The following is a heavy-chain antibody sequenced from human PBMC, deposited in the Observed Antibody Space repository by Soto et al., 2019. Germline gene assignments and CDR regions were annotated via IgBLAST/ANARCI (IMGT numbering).Heavy chain of an antibody. CDR2: ISANNGDT. V-gene: IGHV1-18*04. Sequence: ASVKVSCKAAGYNFRRYGISWVRQAPGQGLEWVGWISANNGDTKNAEKLQGRVTLTTDTSTSTTYMELTSLRSDDTAVYYCARDTALPLGLRDDFFYYGMDVWGQGTTVTVSS. CDR3: ARDTALPLGLRDDFFYYGMDV. J-gene: IGHJ6*02. D-gene: IGHD2-2*01. CDR1: GYNFRRYG.